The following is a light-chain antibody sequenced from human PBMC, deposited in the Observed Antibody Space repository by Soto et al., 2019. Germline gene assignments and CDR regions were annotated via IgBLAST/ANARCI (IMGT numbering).Light chain of an antibody. V-gene: IGKV3-20*01. Sequence: EIVLTQSPGTLSLSPGERATLSCRASQSVSSSYLAWYQQKPGQAPRLLIYGASSRATGITDRFSGSRSGTAVTLTIIRLEPEDVAAYYCQQYDNSLALTFGGGTKVEIK. CDR1: QSVSSSY. J-gene: IGKJ4*01. CDR2: GAS. CDR3: QQYDNSLALT.